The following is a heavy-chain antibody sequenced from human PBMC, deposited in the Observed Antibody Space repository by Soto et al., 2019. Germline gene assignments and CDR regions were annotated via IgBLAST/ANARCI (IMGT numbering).Heavy chain of an antibody. CDR3: ATKYDSTAMGVDY. CDR1: GGTFSSYT. CDR2: IIPILGIA. J-gene: IGHJ4*02. D-gene: IGHD5-18*01. Sequence: ASVKVSCKASGGTFSSYTISWVRQAPGQGLEWMGRIIPILGIANYAQKFQGRVTITADKSTSTTYMELSSLRSEDTAVYYCATKYDSTAMGVDYWGQGTLVTVYS. V-gene: IGHV1-69*02.